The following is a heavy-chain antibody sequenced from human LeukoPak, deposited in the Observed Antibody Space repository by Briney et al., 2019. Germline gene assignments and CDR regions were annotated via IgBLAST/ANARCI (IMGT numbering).Heavy chain of an antibody. CDR2: ISHSGGGT. CDR3: ARHDTAMATDYGMDV. D-gene: IGHD5-18*01. V-gene: IGHV3-23*01. CDR1: GFTFTDYA. Sequence: GGSLRLSCAASGFTFTDYAISWVRQAPEKGLEWVSTISHSGGGTYYAESVKGRFTISRDNSKNTVYLQMNSLRAEDTAVYYCARHDTAMATDYGMDVWGQGTTVTVSS. J-gene: IGHJ6*02.